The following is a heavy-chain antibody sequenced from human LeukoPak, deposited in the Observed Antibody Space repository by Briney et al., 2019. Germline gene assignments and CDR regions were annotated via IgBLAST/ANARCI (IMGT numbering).Heavy chain of an antibody. Sequence: GGSLRLSCAASGFTFSSYAMSWVRQAPGEGLEWVSAISGSGGSTYYADSVKGRFTISRDNSKNTLYLQMNSLRAEDTAVYYCAKARLRDFFFDLWGRGTLVTVSS. CDR2: ISGSGGST. CDR1: GFTFSSYA. CDR3: AKARLRDFFFDL. D-gene: IGHD2-21*02. V-gene: IGHV3-23*01. J-gene: IGHJ2*01.